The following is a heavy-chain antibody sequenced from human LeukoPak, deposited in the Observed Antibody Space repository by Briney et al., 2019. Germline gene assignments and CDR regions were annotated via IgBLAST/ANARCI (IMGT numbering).Heavy chain of an antibody. CDR3: AMPRYCTNGVCYHGSREYYFDY. J-gene: IGHJ4*02. CDR2: IIPIFGTA. Sequence: ASVKVSCKASAGTFSSYAISWVRQAPGQGLERMGGIIPIFGTANYAQKFQGRVTITTDESTSTAYMELSSLRSEDTAVYYCAMPRYCTNGVCYHGSREYYFDYWGQGTLVTVSS. D-gene: IGHD2-8*01. V-gene: IGHV1-69*05. CDR1: AGTFSSYA.